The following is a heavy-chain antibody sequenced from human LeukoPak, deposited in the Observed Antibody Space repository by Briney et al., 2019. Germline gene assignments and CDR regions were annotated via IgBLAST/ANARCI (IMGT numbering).Heavy chain of an antibody. D-gene: IGHD1-26*01. V-gene: IGHV3-23*01. CDR3: AKDREGGSYPFDY. CDR1: GFTFSSYA. Sequence: GGSLRLSCAASGFTFSSYAMSWVRQAPGKGLEWVSAISGSGGSTYYAECVKGRFTISRDKCKNSMYMQMNSLRAEDTAVYYCAKDREGGSYPFDYWGQGTLVTVSS. J-gene: IGHJ4*02. CDR2: ISGSGGST.